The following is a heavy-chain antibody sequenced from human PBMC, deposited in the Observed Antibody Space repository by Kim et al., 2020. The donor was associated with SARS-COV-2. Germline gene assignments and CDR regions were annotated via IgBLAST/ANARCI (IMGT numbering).Heavy chain of an antibody. J-gene: IGHJ6*02. CDR1: GFTFSSYG. D-gene: IGHD3-22*01. CDR3: ARDPGGITMIVVVNYYYGMDV. Sequence: GGSLRLSCAASGFTFSSYGMHWVRQAPGKGLEWVAVIWYDGSNKYYADLVKGRFTISRDNSKNPLYLQMTSLRAEDTAVYYCARDPGGITMIVVVNYYYGMDVWGQGTTVTVSS. CDR2: IWYDGSNK. V-gene: IGHV3-33*08.